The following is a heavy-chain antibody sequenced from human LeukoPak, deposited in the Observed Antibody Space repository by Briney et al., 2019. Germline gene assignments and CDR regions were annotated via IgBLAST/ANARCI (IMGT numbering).Heavy chain of an antibody. D-gene: IGHD6-19*01. Sequence: GGSLRLSCAASGFTFSSYSMNWVRQAPGKGLEWVSSISSSSSYIYYADSVKGRFTISRDKAKNSLYLQMNSLRAEDTAVYFCAREREQWHAFDIWGQGTMVTVSS. V-gene: IGHV3-21*01. J-gene: IGHJ3*02. CDR2: ISSSSSYI. CDR3: AREREQWHAFDI. CDR1: GFTFSSYS.